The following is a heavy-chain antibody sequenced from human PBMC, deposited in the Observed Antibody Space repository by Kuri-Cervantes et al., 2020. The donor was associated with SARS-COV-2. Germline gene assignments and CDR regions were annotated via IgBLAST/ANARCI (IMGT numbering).Heavy chain of an antibody. V-gene: IGHV1-58*02. CDR1: GFTFTSSA. Sequence: SVKVSCKAPGFTFTSSAMQWVRQARGQRLEWIGWIVVGSGNTNYAQKFQERVTITRDMSTSTAYMELSSLRSEDMAVYYCAAALIDASDIWGQGTMVTVSS. CDR2: IVVGSGNT. J-gene: IGHJ3*02. CDR3: AAALIDASDI.